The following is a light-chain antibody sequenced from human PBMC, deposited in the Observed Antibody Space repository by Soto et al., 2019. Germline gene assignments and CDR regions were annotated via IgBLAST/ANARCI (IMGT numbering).Light chain of an antibody. CDR1: QTISSW. V-gene: IGKV1-5*03. Sequence: DIQMTQSPSTLSVSVGDRVTITWGASQTISSWLAWYQQKPGQAPKLLIYKASTLKSGVPSRFRGSGSGTEFTLTISSLKPDDFATYYCQHYNSYSEAFGQGTKVDIK. CDR2: KAS. J-gene: IGKJ1*01. CDR3: QHYNSYSEA.